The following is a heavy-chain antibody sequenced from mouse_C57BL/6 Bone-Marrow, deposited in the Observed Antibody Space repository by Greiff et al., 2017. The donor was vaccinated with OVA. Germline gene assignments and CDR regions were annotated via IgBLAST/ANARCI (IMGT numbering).Heavy chain of an antibody. Sequence: QVQLQESGPGLVAPSQSLSITCTVSGFSLTSYGVDWVRQSPGKGLEWLGVIWGVGSTNYNSALKSRLSISKDNSKSQVFLKMTSLQTDDTAMYYCASLGFAYWGQGTLVTVSA. V-gene: IGHV2-6*01. CDR1: GFSLTSYG. J-gene: IGHJ3*01. CDR3: ASLGFAY. CDR2: IWGVGST.